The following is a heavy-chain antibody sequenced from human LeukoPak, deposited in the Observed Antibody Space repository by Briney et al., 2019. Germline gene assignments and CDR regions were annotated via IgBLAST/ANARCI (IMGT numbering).Heavy chain of an antibody. CDR2: IYYNGST. J-gene: IGHJ5*02. D-gene: IGHD6-13*01. Sequence: SETLSLSCTVSGGSLSNYYWSWIRQPPGKGLEWVWFIYYNGSTNYNPSVKSRVDISVDTSKNQFSLKLSSVTAADTAIYYCAGHAQSGAWYGRRFDPWGQGTLVSVSS. CDR3: AGHAQSGAWYGRRFDP. CDR1: GGSLSNYY. V-gene: IGHV4-59*01.